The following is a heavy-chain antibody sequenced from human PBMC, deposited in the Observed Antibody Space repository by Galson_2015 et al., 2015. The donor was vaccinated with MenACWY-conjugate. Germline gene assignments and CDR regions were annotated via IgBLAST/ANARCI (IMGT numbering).Heavy chain of an antibody. D-gene: IGHD6-19*01. CDR1: GYIFTTSY. CDR3: ARVTFYTSGYYFDD. V-gene: IGHV1-46*01. CDR2: INPSGGST. J-gene: IGHJ4*02. Sequence: SVKVSCKASGYIFTTSYTHWVRQAPGQGLEWMGIINPSGGSTNYAKKFQGRVTMTRDTSTSTVYMDLSSLRSEDTAVYFCARVTFYTSGYYFDDWGQGTLVTVSS.